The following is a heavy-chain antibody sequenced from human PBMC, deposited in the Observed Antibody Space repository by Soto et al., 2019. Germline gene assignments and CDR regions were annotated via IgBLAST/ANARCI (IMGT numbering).Heavy chain of an antibody. CDR3: ARDLFPLYCSSSRDYYYYGMDV. CDR2: INPSGGST. J-gene: IGHJ6*02. CDR1: GYTFTSYY. D-gene: IGHD6-6*01. Sequence: ASVKVSCKASGYTFTSYYMHWVRQAPGQGLEWMGIINPSGGSTSYAQKFQGRVTMTRDTSTSTVYMELSSLRSEDTAVYYCARDLFPLYCSSSRDYYYYGMDVRGQGTTVTGSS. V-gene: IGHV1-46*01.